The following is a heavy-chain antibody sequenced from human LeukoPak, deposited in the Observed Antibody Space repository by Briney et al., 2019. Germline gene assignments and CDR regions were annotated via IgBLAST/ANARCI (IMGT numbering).Heavy chain of an antibody. J-gene: IGHJ5*02. V-gene: IGHV4-4*07. CDR1: GGSISSYY. CDR3: ARDQRHYGSGSYGDNWFDP. D-gene: IGHD3-10*01. CDR2: IYTSGST. Sequence: SETLSLTCTVSGGSISSYYWSWIRQPAGKGLEWIGRIYTSGSTNYNPSLKSRVTMSVDTSKNQFSLKLSSVTAADTAVYYCARDQRHYGSGSYGDNWFDPWGQGTLVTVSS.